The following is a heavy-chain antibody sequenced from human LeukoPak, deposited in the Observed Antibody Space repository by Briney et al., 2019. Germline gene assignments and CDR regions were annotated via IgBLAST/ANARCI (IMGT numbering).Heavy chain of an antibody. J-gene: IGHJ4*02. Sequence: ARGSLRLSCAASGFTFSSYTMSRGRKAPEKGLEWVSAISGSGGSTYYADSVKGRFTISRDNSKDTLYLQMNSLRAEDTAVYYCAKRGWDNMVRGVFPDYWGQGTLVTVSS. D-gene: IGHD3-10*01. V-gene: IGHV3-23*01. CDR3: AKRGWDNMVRGVFPDY. CDR1: GFTFSSYT. CDR2: ISGSGGST.